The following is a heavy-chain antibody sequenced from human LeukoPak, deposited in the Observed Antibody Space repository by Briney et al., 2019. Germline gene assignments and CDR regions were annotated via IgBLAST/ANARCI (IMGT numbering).Heavy chain of an antibody. J-gene: IGHJ4*02. D-gene: IGHD3-10*01. CDR1: GYIFTDYW. CDR2: IYPADSDT. CDR3: ARQSRDGSKTRGYYFDH. V-gene: IGHV5-51*01. Sequence: GESLKISCQVSGYIFTDYWIGWVRQMPGKGLESMGIIYPADSDTAYSPFFQGQVTISADKSIRTVSLQWSSLKASDTAMYYCARQSRDGSKTRGYYFDHWGQGTLVTVSS.